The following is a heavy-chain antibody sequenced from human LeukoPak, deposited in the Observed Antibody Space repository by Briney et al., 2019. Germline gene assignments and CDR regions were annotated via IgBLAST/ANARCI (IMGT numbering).Heavy chain of an antibody. J-gene: IGHJ6*03. CDR3: ARGGVVVAATNPYYYYYMDV. Sequence: SETLSLTCTVSGGYTTSYYWSWVRQPEGKGLEWVGYIYYNGSTNYNPSLNIRVTISVDTSKHHFSLKLSSVTAADTAVYYCARGGVVVAATNPYYYYYMDVWGKGTTVTVSS. D-gene: IGHD2-15*01. CDR1: GGYTTSYY. V-gene: IGHV4-59*01. CDR2: IYYNGST.